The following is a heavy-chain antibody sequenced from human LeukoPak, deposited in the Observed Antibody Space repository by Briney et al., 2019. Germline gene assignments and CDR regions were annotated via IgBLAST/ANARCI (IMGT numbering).Heavy chain of an antibody. CDR2: IIPIFGTA. J-gene: IGHJ3*02. CDR3: ARDSVVGVIGGWLDAFDI. CDR1: GGTFSSYA. D-gene: IGHD3-22*01. V-gene: IGHV1-69*05. Sequence: ASVKVSCKASGGTFSSYAISWVRQAPGQGLEWMGGIIPIFGTANYAQKFQGRVTITTDESTSTAYMELSSLRSEDTAVYYCARDSVVGVIGGWLDAFDIWGQGTMVTVSS.